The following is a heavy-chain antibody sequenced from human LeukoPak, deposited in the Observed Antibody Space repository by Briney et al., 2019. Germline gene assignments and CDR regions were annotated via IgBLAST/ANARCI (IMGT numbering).Heavy chain of an antibody. V-gene: IGHV3-48*03. CDR3: ARDGDCGGACGNGFDI. CDR1: GFTFSSYE. J-gene: IGHJ3*02. CDR2: ISSSGTI. D-gene: IGHD2-21*02. Sequence: GGSLRLSCAASGFTFSSYEMNWVRQAPGKGLEWVSYISSSGTIYYADSVKGRFTISRDNAKNSLYLQMNSLRAEDTAVYYCARDGDCGGACGNGFDIWGQGTMVTVSS.